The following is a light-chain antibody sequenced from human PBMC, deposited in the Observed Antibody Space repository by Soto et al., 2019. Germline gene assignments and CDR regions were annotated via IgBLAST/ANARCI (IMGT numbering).Light chain of an antibody. J-gene: IGLJ2*01. CDR3: QSYDSSNHEV. CDR2: EDN. Sequence: NFMLTQPHSVSASPGKTVTISCTGSSGSIASNYVQWYQQRPGSAPTTVIYEDNQRPSGVPDRFSGSIDSSSNSASLTISGLKTEAEADYYCQSYDSSNHEVFGGGTKLTVL. CDR1: SGSIASNY. V-gene: IGLV6-57*02.